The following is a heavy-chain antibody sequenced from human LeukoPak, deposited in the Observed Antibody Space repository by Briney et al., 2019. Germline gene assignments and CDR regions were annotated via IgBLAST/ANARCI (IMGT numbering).Heavy chain of an antibody. D-gene: IGHD3-22*01. Sequence: PSETLSLTCTVSGGSISSGSYYWGWIRQPPGKGLEWIGSIYYSGSTYYNPSLKSRVTISVDTSKNQFSLKLSSVTAADTAVYYCARDHYYDSSGGWAFDIWGQGTMVTVSS. CDR3: ARDHYYDSSGGWAFDI. J-gene: IGHJ3*02. CDR2: IYYSGST. CDR1: GGSISSGSYY. V-gene: IGHV4-39*07.